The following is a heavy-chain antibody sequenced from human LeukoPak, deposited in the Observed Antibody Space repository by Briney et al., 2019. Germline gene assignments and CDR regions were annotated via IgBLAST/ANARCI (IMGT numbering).Heavy chain of an antibody. J-gene: IGHJ3*01. D-gene: IGHD4-17*01. CDR3: VLVTTGS. Sequence: GGSLRLSCAASGFTFSTYWMHGVRHAPGKGLVWVSRINSDGSIINYADSVKGRFTISRDNAKNTLYLHMNSLRAEDTAVYYCVLVTTGSWGQGTMVTVS. CDR2: INSDGSII. CDR1: GFTFSTYW. V-gene: IGHV3-74*01.